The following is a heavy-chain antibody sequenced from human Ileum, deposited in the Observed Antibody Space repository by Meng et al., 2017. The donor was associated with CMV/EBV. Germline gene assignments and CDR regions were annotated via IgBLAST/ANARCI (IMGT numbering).Heavy chain of an antibody. CDR3: TRGGEVHSAKFDY. CDR1: RYNFITFG. J-gene: IGHJ4*02. V-gene: IGHV7-4-1*02. D-gene: IGHD2-21*01. Sequence: ASRYNFITFGINGVREAPGQRLEWMGWINTSAAYQANAQDFTGRFVFSLDTSVSAAYLQISNLRAEDTAVYYCTRGGEVHSAKFDYWGQGTLVTVSS. CDR2: INTSAAYQ.